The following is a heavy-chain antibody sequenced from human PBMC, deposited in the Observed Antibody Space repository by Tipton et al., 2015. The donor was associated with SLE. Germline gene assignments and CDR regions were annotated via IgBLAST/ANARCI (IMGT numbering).Heavy chain of an antibody. Sequence: TLSLTCTVSGGSISSHYWGWIRQPPGKGLEWIGYIYYSGSTNYNPSLKSRVTISVDTSKNQFSLKLSSVTAADTAVYYCASVDTGILWGQGTLVTVSS. CDR1: GGSISSHY. V-gene: IGHV4-59*11. D-gene: IGHD5-18*01. J-gene: IGHJ4*02. CDR3: ASVDTGIL. CDR2: IYYSGST.